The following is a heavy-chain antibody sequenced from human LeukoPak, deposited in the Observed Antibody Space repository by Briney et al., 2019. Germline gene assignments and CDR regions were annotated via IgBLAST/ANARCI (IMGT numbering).Heavy chain of an antibody. CDR3: ARGGDSPMVGDY. Sequence: PGGSLRLSCAASGFTFSNYGMNWVRQAPGKGLEWVSYISSSTTIYYADSMKGRFTISRDNAKNSLSLQMNSLRVEDTAVYYCARGGDSPMVGDYWGQGTLVTVSS. J-gene: IGHJ4*02. V-gene: IGHV3-48*01. D-gene: IGHD5-18*01. CDR2: ISSSTTI. CDR1: GFTFSNYG.